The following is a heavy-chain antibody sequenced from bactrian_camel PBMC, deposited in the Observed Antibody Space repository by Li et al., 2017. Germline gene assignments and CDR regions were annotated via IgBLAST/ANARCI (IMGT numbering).Heavy chain of an antibody. Sequence: HVQLVESGGGSVQAGGSVRLSCEASGYKFSSWCMAWFRQAPGKEREGVAGLSSRSNTYYADSVKGRTTISRDNAKNTMYLQMNNLIPEDTALYYCATGYGSSSLSNPRGQGTQVTVS. CDR1: GYKFSSWC. CDR3: ATGYGSSSLSNP. V-gene: IGHV3-2*01. J-gene: IGHJ4*01. CDR2: LSSRSNT. D-gene: IGHD6*01.